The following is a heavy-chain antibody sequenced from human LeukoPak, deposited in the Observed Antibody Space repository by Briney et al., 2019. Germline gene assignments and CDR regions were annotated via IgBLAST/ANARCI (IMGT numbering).Heavy chain of an antibody. J-gene: IGHJ4*02. D-gene: IGHD1-26*01. CDR2: ISGSGGST. V-gene: IGHV3-23*01. CDR1: GFTFSSYA. CDR3: AKDRNSLIVGVMRY. Sequence: GGSLRLSCAASGFTFSSYAMSWVRQAPGKGLEWVSAISGSGGSTYYADSVKGRFTISRDNSKNTLYLQTNSLRAEDTAVYYCAKDRNSLIVGVMRYWGQGTLVTVSS.